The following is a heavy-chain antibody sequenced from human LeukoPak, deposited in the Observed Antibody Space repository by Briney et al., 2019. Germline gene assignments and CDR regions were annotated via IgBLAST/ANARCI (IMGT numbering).Heavy chain of an antibody. CDR1: GFTFSNYA. J-gene: IGHJ6*03. V-gene: IGHV3-23*01. D-gene: IGHD2-8*02. Sequence: GGSLRLSCAASGFTFSNYAMSWVRQAPGKGLEWVSAISGSGRSTYYADSVKGRLTISRDNSKNTLYLQMNSLRAEDTAVYYCAKRAGGVYYYYYMDVWGKGTTVTVSS. CDR3: AKRAGGVYYYYYMDV. CDR2: ISGSGRST.